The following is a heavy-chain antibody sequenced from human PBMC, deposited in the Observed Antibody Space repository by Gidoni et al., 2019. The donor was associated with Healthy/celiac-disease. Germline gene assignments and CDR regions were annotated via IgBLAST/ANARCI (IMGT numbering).Heavy chain of an antibody. CDR1: GGSISSGGYY. CDR2: IYYSGST. V-gene: IGHV4-31*03. Sequence: QVQLQESGPGMVKPSQTLSLTCTFSGGSISSGGYYWRWIRPHPGKGLEWIGYIYYSGSTYYNPSLKSRVTISVDTSKNQFSLKLSSVTAADTAVYYCASSMRYFDWLLLYWGQGTLVTVSS. CDR3: ASSMRYFDWLLLY. J-gene: IGHJ4*02. D-gene: IGHD3-9*01.